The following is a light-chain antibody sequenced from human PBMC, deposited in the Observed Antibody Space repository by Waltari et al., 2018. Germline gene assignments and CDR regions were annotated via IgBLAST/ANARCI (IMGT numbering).Light chain of an antibody. J-gene: IGKJ1*01. CDR2: TAS. V-gene: IGKV3-20*01. Sequence: ENVLTQSPGTLSLSPGERATLSCRASQSVSKNYLAWYQQKPGQPPRLLIYTASSRAPGIPDRFSGSGSGTDFTLTISGLEPEDFAVYYCQQYDNFLWTFGQGTKVEI. CDR1: QSVSKNY. CDR3: QQYDNFLWT.